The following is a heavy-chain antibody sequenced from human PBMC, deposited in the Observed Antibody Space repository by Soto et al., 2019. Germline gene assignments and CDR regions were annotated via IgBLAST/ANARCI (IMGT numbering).Heavy chain of an antibody. CDR2: IYYSGST. D-gene: IGHD6-19*01. CDR1: GGSISSSSYY. Sequence: SETLSLTCTVSGGSISSSSYYWGWIRQPPGKGLEWIGSIYYSGSTYYNPSLKSRVTISVDTSKNQFSLKLSSVTAADTAVYYCASGSSGLAWFDPWGQGTLVTVSS. CDR3: ASGSSGLAWFDP. V-gene: IGHV4-39*01. J-gene: IGHJ5*02.